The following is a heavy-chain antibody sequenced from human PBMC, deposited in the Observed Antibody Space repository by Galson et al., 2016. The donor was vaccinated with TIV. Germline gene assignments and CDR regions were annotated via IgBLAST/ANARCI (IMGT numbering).Heavy chain of an antibody. V-gene: IGHV3-21*01. CDR2: ISLNSNHI. Sequence: SLRLSCAASGFAFNFYELSWVRQAPGKGLEWISSISLNSNHIYYAESVKGRFTVSRDNAASSIFLQMIRLRVDDTAVYYCAKVFGSGAYAQGDAFYIWGQGTVVTFSS. D-gene: IGHD3-10*01. CDR1: GFAFNFYE. J-gene: IGHJ3*02. CDR3: AKVFGSGAYAQGDAFYI.